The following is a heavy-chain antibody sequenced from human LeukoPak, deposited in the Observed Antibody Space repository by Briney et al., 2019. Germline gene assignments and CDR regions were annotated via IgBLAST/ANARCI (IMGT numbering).Heavy chain of an antibody. CDR2: IKQDGSEK. V-gene: IGHV3-7*01. D-gene: IGHD3-3*01. CDR1: GFTFSSYW. J-gene: IGHJ4*02. Sequence: GGSLRLSCAASGFTFSSYWMSWVRQAPGKELEWVANIKQDGSEKYYVDSVKGRFTISRDNAKKSLYLQMNSLRAEDTAVYYCAREGVADFWSGYRTSYYFDYWGQGTLVTVSS. CDR3: AREGVADFWSGYRTSYYFDY.